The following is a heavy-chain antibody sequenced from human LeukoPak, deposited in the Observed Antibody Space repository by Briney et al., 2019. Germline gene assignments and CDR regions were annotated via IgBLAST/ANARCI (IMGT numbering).Heavy chain of an antibody. D-gene: IGHD3-9*01. CDR2: IYIDGNT. J-gene: IGHJ4*02. Sequence: GESLRLSCAASGFTVSTNFMSWVRLAPGKGLECVSVIYIDGNTFYADSVKGRFTMYRDNSKNTLFLQMNSLRPEDTAVYYCAREGRYDLLTGYYPLGHWGQGALVTVSS. V-gene: IGHV3-66*02. CDR1: GFTVSTNF. CDR3: AREGRYDLLTGYYPLGH.